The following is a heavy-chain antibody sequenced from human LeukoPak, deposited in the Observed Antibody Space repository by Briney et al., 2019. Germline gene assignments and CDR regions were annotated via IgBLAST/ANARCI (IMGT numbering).Heavy chain of an antibody. V-gene: IGHV3-21*01. D-gene: IGHD2-2*01. CDR1: GFTFSSYS. Sequence: GGSLRLSCAASGFTFSSYSMNWVRQAPGKGLEWVSSISSSSSYIYYADSVKGRFTISRDNAKNSLYLQMNSLRAEDTAVYYCARGEDIVVVPAAYYYGMDVWGKGTTATVSS. J-gene: IGHJ6*04. CDR2: ISSSSSYI. CDR3: ARGEDIVVVPAAYYYGMDV.